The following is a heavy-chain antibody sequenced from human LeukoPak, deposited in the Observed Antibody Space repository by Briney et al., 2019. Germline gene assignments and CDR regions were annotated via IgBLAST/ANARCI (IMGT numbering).Heavy chain of an antibody. J-gene: IGHJ4*02. Sequence: KPGGSLRLSCAASGFTFNNAWMSWVRQAPGKGLEWVGRIKSQTDGGTTDYAEPVKGRFTISRDDSKDTLYLQMNSLKTEDTGVYYCTTGYCSGASCLLGDWGQGILVIVSS. D-gene: IGHD2-15*01. CDR1: GFTFNNAW. CDR2: IKSQTDGGTT. CDR3: TTGYCSGASCLLGD. V-gene: IGHV3-15*01.